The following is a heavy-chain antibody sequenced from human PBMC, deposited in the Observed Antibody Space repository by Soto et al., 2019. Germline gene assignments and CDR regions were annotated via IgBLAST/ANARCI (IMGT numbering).Heavy chain of an antibody. Sequence: GGSLRLSCAASGFTFDDYTMHWVRQAPGKGLEWVSLISWDGGSTYYADSVKGRFTISRDNSKNSLYLQMNSLRTEDTALYYCAKDSLLRIVGATPYFDYWGQGTLVTVSS. CDR3: AKDSLLRIVGATPYFDY. CDR1: GFTFDDYT. J-gene: IGHJ4*02. D-gene: IGHD1-26*01. CDR2: ISWDGGST. V-gene: IGHV3-43*01.